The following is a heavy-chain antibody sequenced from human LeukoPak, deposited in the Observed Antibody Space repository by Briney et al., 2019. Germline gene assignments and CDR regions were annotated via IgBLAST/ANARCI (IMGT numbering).Heavy chain of an antibody. J-gene: IGHJ4*02. D-gene: IGHD1-26*01. Sequence: GGSLRLSCAASGFTFSSYAMHWVRQAPGKGLEWVAVISYDGSNKYYADSVKGRFTISRDNSKNTLYLQMNSLRAEDTAVYYCARARYSGSYYGIFDYWGQGTLVTVSS. CDR2: ISYDGSNK. CDR1: GFTFSSYA. CDR3: ARARYSGSYYGIFDY. V-gene: IGHV3-30-3*01.